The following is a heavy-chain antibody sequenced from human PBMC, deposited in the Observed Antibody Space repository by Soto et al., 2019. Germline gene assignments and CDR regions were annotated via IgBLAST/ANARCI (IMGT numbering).Heavy chain of an antibody. D-gene: IGHD4-17*01. Sequence: SETLSLTCTVSGGSISSYYWSWIRQPPGKGLEWIGYIYYSGSTNYNPSLKSRVTISVDTSKNQFSLRLSSVTAADTAVYYCARDDTTVTTPNWFDPWGQGSLVTVSS. CDR3: ARDDTTVTTPNWFDP. CDR2: IYYSGST. CDR1: GGSISSYY. J-gene: IGHJ5*02. V-gene: IGHV4-59*12.